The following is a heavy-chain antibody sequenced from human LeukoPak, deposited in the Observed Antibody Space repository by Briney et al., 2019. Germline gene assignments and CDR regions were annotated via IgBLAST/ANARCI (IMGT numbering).Heavy chain of an antibody. D-gene: IGHD5-24*01. CDR2: IYYSGST. J-gene: IGHJ4*02. CDR3: ARGWLQSMYYLDQ. V-gene: IGHV4-59*01. CDR1: GGSISSYY. Sequence: SETLSLTCTVSGGSISSYYWSWIRQPPGKGLEWIGYIYYSGSTNYNPSLKSRVTISVDTSKNQFSLKLSSVTAADTALYYCARGWLQSMYYLDQWGQGTLVTVSS.